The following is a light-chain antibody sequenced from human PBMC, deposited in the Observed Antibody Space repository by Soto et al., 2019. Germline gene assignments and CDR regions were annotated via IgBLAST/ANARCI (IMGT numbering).Light chain of an antibody. V-gene: IGLV1-44*01. Sequence: QSVLTQPPSASGTPGQRVTISCSGGSSNIGDNTVNWYQQLPGTAPKLLIYSNNQRPSGVPDRFSGSKSGTSASLAISGLQSEDAADYYCAAWDDSLFWVFGGGTKLTVL. J-gene: IGLJ3*02. CDR2: SNN. CDR1: SSNIGDNT. CDR3: AAWDDSLFWV.